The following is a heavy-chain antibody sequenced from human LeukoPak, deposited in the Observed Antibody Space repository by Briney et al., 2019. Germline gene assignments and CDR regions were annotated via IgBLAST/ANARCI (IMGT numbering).Heavy chain of an antibody. CDR3: ARAHSGYSSGWYEGPFDY. Sequence: ASVKVSCKASGYTFTSYDINWVRQATGQGLEWMGWMNPNSGNTGYAQKFQGRVTITRNTSISTAYMELSSLRSEDTAVYYCARAHSGYSSGWYEGPFDYWGQGTLVTVSS. CDR2: MNPNSGNT. J-gene: IGHJ4*02. V-gene: IGHV1-8*03. D-gene: IGHD6-19*01. CDR1: GYTFTSYD.